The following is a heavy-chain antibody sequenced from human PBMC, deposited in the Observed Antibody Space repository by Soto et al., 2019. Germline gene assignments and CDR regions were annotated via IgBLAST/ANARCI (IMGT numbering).Heavy chain of an antibody. CDR1: GGSIITYW. Sequence: SETLSLTCTFSGGSIITYWWSWIRQPPRKGLEWIGYIYYSGSTNYNPSLKSRVTISVDTSKNQFSLKLTSVTAADTAVYYCARSRGSTRSFDYWGQGTLVTVSS. CDR2: IYYSGST. D-gene: IGHD2-15*01. V-gene: IGHV4-59*01. CDR3: ARSRGSTRSFDY. J-gene: IGHJ4*02.